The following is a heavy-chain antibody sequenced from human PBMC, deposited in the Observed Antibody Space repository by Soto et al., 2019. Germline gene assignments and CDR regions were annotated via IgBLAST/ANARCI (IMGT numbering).Heavy chain of an antibody. CDR2: IYHSGST. V-gene: IGHV4-30-2*01. Sequence: SETLSLTCAVSGGSISSGGYSWSWIRQPPGKGLEWIGYIYHSGSTYYNPSLKSRVTISVDRSKNQFSLKLSSVTAADTAVYYCARVPAGGNDYWGQGTLVTVSS. J-gene: IGHJ4*02. D-gene: IGHD6-13*01. CDR1: GGSISSGGYS. CDR3: ARVPAGGNDY.